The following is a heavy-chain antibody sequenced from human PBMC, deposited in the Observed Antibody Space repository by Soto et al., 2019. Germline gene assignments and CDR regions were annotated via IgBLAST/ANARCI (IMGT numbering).Heavy chain of an antibody. Sequence: EVQLVESGGGLVQPGGSLRLSCSASGFTFSSYAMHWVRQAPGKGLEYVSAISSNGGSTYYADSVKGRFTISRDNSKNTLYLHMSSLRDEDTAVYYCGMLSYYGAGSKNWFGPWGPGTLVTVS. CDR2: ISSNGGST. V-gene: IGHV3-64D*08. D-gene: IGHD3-10*01. CDR3: GMLSYYGAGSKNWFGP. J-gene: IGHJ5*02. CDR1: GFTFSSYA.